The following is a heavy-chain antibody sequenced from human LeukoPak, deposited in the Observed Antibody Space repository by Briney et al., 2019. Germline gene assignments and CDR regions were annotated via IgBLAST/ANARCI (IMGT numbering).Heavy chain of an antibody. Sequence: ASVKVSCKASGYTFTSYGISWVRQAPGQGLEWMGWINPNSGGTNYAQKFQGRVTMTRDTSISTAYMELSRLRSDDTAVYYCARDQGRGGEHYWGQGTLVTVSS. V-gene: IGHV1-2*02. CDR2: INPNSGGT. CDR3: ARDQGRGGEHY. CDR1: GYTFTSYG. D-gene: IGHD1-26*01. J-gene: IGHJ4*02.